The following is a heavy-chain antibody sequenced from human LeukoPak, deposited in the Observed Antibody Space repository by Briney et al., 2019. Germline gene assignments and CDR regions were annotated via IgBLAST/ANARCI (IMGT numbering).Heavy chain of an antibody. CDR3: ARDRSSGWYGKYYFDY. V-gene: IGHV4-59*01. Sequence: KPSETPSLPLTVSWGHLSSYHWSWIRPPPGEGLEWVGDIYYSGSTNYNPSLKSRVTTSVDTSKNQFSLKLSSVTAADTAVYHCARDRSSGWYGKYYFDYWGQGTLVTVSS. CDR2: IYYSGST. J-gene: IGHJ4*02. CDR1: WGHLSSYH. D-gene: IGHD6-19*01.